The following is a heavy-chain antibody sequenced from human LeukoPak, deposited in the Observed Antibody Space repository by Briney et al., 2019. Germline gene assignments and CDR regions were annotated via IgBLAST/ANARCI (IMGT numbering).Heavy chain of an antibody. CDR1: GFTVSSYA. J-gene: IGHJ4*02. CDR2: IKGDGSST. D-gene: IGHD1-26*01. V-gene: IGHV3-74*01. Sequence: PGGSLRLSCAASGFTVSSYAMHWVRQAPGKGLVWVSRIKGDGSSTSYADSVKGRFTISRDNAKNTLFLQMNSLRAEDTAVYYCVRDGVGAPPFDYWGQGALVTVSS. CDR3: VRDGVGAPPFDY.